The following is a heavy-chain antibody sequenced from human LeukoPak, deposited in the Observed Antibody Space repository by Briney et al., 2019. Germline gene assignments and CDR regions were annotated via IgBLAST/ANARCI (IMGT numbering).Heavy chain of an antibody. J-gene: IGHJ4*02. V-gene: IGHV3-66*01. CDR1: GFTFSSDA. CDR3: ARDSPITYYYDSSGSYYGV. CDR2: IYSGGNT. D-gene: IGHD3-22*01. Sequence: GGSLRLSCIGTGFTFSSDAMGWVRQAPGKGLEWVSVIYSGGNTYYADSVKGRFTISRDNSKNTLYLQMNSLRAEDTGVYYCARDSPITYYYDSSGSYYGVWGQGTLVTVSP.